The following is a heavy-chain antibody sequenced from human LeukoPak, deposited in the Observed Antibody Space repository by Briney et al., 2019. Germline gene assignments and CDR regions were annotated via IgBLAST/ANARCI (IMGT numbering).Heavy chain of an antibody. CDR3: ARGLAAAGTGY. V-gene: IGHV3-7*01. J-gene: IGHJ4*02. D-gene: IGHD6-25*01. Sequence: GGSLRLSCAASGFTFSTYWMSWVRQAPGKGLEWVANINQDGNGNYYVDSVKGRFTISRDNAKSSLYLQMDSLRAEDTAVYYCARGLAAAGTGYWGQGTLVTVSS. CDR1: GFTFSTYW. CDR2: INQDGNGN.